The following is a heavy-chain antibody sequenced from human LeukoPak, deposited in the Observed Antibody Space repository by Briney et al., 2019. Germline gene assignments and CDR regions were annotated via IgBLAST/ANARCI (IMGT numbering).Heavy chain of an antibody. V-gene: IGHV4-30-2*01. CDR1: GGSISSGGYS. Sequence: PSQTLSLTCAVSGGSISSGGYSWGWIRQPPGKGLEWIGYIYHSGSTYYNPSLKSRVTISVDRSKNQFSLKLSSVTAADTAVYYCARASSTSFDYWGQGTLVTVSS. D-gene: IGHD2-2*01. J-gene: IGHJ4*02. CDR2: IYHSGST. CDR3: ARASSTSFDY.